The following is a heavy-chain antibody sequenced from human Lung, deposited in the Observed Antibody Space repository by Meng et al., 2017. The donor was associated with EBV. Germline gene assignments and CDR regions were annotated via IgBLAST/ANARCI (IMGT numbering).Heavy chain of an antibody. V-gene: IGHV4-4*02. J-gene: IGHJ4*02. CDR2: IYHSGIT. D-gene: IGHD1-14*01. CDR1: GGSISSSNW. Sequence: QVLLQEAGPGLVKPSGTLSLTCAGSGGSISSSNWWSWVRQPPGKGLEWIGKIYHSGITIYNPSLKSRVTMSVDNSKNQFSLKLNSMTAADTAVYYCARDPTGGEDHQRVWGQGTLVTVSS. CDR3: ARDPTGGEDHQRV.